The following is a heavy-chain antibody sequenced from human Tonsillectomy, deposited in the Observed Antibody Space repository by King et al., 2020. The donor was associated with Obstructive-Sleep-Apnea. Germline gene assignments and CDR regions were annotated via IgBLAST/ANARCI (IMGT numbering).Heavy chain of an antibody. CDR1: GGSISSGDYY. J-gene: IGHJ4*02. V-gene: IGHV4-30-4*01. CDR2: IYYSGST. CDR3: ARDRTWIQLWSD. D-gene: IGHD5-18*01. Sequence: VQLQESGPGLVKPSQTLSLTCTVSGGSISSGDYYWSWIRQPPGKGLEWIGYIYYSGSTYYNPSLKSRVTRSLDTSKNQFSLKLSSVTAADTAVYYCARDRTWIQLWSDWGQGTLVTVSS.